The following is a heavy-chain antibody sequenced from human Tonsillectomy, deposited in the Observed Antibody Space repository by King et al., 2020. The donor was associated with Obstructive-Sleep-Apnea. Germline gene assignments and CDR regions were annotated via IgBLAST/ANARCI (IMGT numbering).Heavy chain of an antibody. CDR2: ISYDGSNK. V-gene: IGHV3-30-3*01. CDR1: GFIFSSYA. Sequence: VQLVESGGGVVQPGRSLRLSCAASGFIFSSYAIHWVRQAPGKGLEWVAVISYDGSNKYYADSGKGRFTISRDNSKNTLYLQMDSLKPDDTAVYYCARDRRYFDYWGQGTLVTVSS. J-gene: IGHJ4*02. CDR3: ARDRRYFDY.